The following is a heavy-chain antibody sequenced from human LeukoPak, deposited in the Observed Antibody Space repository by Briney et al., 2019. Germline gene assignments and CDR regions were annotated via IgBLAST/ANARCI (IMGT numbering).Heavy chain of an antibody. J-gene: IGHJ5*02. Sequence: GGSLRLSCAASGFTFSNYWMHWVRQAPGKGLVWVSHISSDGSTTTYADSEKGRFTISRDNAKNSLYLQMNSLRAEDTALYYCAKDMGIAANWFDPWGQGTLVTVSS. CDR3: AKDMGIAANWFDP. D-gene: IGHD6-13*01. V-gene: IGHV3-74*01. CDR1: GFTFSNYW. CDR2: ISSDGSTT.